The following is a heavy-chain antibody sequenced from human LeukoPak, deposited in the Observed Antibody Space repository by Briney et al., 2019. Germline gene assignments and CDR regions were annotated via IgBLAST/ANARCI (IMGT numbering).Heavy chain of an antibody. CDR3: ARDPSGTYYPRVSGALDI. J-gene: IGHJ3*02. Sequence: GGSLRLSCAASGFTFSRYWMHWVRQAPGKGLVWVSHINNEGSGTGYADSVKGRFTISRDNAKNTLYLEMNSLRAEDTAVYYCARDPSGTYYPRVSGALDIWGQGTMVTVSS. CDR2: INNEGSGT. D-gene: IGHD1-26*01. V-gene: IGHV3-74*01. CDR1: GFTFSRYW.